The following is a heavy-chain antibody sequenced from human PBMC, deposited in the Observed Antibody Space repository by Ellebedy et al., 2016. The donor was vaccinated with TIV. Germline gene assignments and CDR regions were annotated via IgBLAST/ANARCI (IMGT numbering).Heavy chain of an antibody. CDR3: TVDGSGYSEFGY. D-gene: IGHD3-22*01. V-gene: IGHV1-8*01. CDR1: GYTFTSYV. CDR2: MNPNSGNT. J-gene: IGHJ4*02. Sequence: ASVTVSCXASGYTFTSYVINWVRQATGQGLEWMGWMNPNSGNTGYAQKFLGRVTMTRNTSISTAYMELSSLRSEDTAMYYCTVDGSGYSEFGYWGQGTLVTVSS.